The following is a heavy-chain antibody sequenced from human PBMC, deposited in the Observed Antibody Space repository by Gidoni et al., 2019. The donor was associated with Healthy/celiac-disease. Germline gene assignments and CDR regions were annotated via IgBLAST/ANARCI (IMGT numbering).Heavy chain of an antibody. Sequence: QVPLVQSGAQVTKPGASVKVSCKASGSTFAGYYMPWVRPAPGQGLEWMGWINPNRGGKNYAQKFQGWVTMTRETSISTADIELSRLRSDDTAVYYCARDLGGGYVPGYWSGGSCYSGGIDYWGQGTLVTVSS. CDR3: ARDLGGGYVPGYWSGGSCYSGGIDY. CDR2: INPNRGGK. CDR1: GSTFAGYY. D-gene: IGHD2-15*01. J-gene: IGHJ4*02. V-gene: IGHV1-2*04.